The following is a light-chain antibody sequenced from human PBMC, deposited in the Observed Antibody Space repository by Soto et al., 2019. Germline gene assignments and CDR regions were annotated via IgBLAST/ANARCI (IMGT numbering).Light chain of an antibody. CDR1: QSVLYSSNNKNY. V-gene: IGKV4-1*01. CDR2: WAS. CDR3: QQYDSNPWT. J-gene: IGKJ1*01. Sequence: DIVMTQSPDSLAVSLGERATINCKSSQSVLYSSNNKNYLAWYQQKPGQPPKLLIYWASTRESGVPDRFSGSRSGTDFSLTISRLQPEDLAVYYCQQYDSNPWTFGQGTKGEIK.